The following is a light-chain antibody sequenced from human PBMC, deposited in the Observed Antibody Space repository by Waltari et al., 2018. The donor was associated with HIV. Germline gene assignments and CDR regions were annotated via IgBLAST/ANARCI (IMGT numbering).Light chain of an antibody. Sequence: QSVLTQPPSVSGAPGQRVTISCTGSSSNIGAGYDVHWYQQLPGTVPKLLICGNRKQPSGVPDRCSGSKSGTSASLAITGLQAEDEADYYCQSYDSSLSGSVFGGGTKLTVL. CDR2: GNR. J-gene: IGLJ2*01. CDR1: SSNIGAGYD. CDR3: QSYDSSLSGSV. V-gene: IGLV1-40*01.